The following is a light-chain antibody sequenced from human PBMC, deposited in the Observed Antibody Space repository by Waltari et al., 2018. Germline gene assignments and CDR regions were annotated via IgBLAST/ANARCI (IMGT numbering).Light chain of an antibody. CDR2: AAS. CDR1: QSINNY. J-gene: IGKJ1*01. Sequence: DIQMTQSPSSLSASVGDRVTITCRARQSINNYLNWYQQNPGKAPKLLIYAASSLQVGVPSRFSGSRSGTDFTLTISSLQPEDFATYYCQQSYTTPTWTFGQGTKVEIK. CDR3: QQSYTTPTWT. V-gene: IGKV1-39*01.